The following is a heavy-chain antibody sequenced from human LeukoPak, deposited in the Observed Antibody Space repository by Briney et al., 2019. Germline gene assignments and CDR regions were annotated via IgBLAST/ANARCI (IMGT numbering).Heavy chain of an antibody. V-gene: IGHV4-30-2*01. Sequence: SETLSLTCAVSGVSISSGGYSWSWIRQPPGKGLEWIGYIYHSGSTYYNPSLKSRVTISVDRSKNQFSLKLSSVTAADTAVYYCARDARGYSYIDYWGQGTPVTVSS. CDR1: GVSISSGGYS. CDR2: IYHSGST. CDR3: ARDARGYSYIDY. J-gene: IGHJ4*02. D-gene: IGHD5-18*01.